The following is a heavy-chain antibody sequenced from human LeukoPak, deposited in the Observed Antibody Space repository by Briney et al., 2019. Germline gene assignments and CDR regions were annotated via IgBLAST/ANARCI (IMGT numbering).Heavy chain of an antibody. D-gene: IGHD2-21*02. V-gene: IGHV3-30*03. CDR2: ISYDGSNK. Sequence: GSLRLSCAASGFTFSSYGMHWVRQAPGKGLEWVAVISYDGSNKYYADSVKGRFTISRDNAKNSLYLQMNSLRAEDTAVYYCARATAYYMDVWGKGTTVTISS. CDR1: GFTFSSYG. CDR3: ARATAYYMDV. J-gene: IGHJ6*03.